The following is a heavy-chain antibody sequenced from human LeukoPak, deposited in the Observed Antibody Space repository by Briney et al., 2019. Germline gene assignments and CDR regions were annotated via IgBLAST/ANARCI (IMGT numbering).Heavy chain of an antibody. CDR2: IKEDGSEQ. J-gene: IGHJ4*02. CDR1: GFTFSRYW. V-gene: IGHV3-7*01. D-gene: IGHD1-14*01. CDR3: ARDSFETDIDY. Sequence: GGSLRLSCAASGFTFSRYWMSWVRQAPGKGLEWVANIKEDGSEQYYPESVKGRFTISRDNVKNSLYLQINSLRAEDTAVYYCARDSFETDIDYWGQGTLVTVSS.